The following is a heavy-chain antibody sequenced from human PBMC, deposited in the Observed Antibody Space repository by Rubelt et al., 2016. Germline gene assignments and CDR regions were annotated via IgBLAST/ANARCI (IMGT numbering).Heavy chain of an antibody. CDR1: GGSVNSGGYS. CDR2: ISYTGST. J-gene: IGHJ4*02. V-gene: IGHV4-30-2*01. D-gene: IGHD6-13*01. Sequence: QLQLQESGSGLVKTSQTLSLTCAVSGGSVNSGGYSWSWIRQPPGKGLEWIGYISYTGSTKYSPSLNSRVAISVDTSKNQFSLRLSSVTAADTAVYFCARDSAGFDYWGQGTLVTVSS. CDR3: ARDSAGFDY.